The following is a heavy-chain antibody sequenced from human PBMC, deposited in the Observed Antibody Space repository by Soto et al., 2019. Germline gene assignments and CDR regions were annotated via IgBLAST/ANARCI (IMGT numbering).Heavy chain of an antibody. CDR1: GETFTSYG. Sequence: VKVSCKASGETFTSYGSSWVRQAPGQGLEWMGRIIPILGIANYAQKFQGRVTITADKSTSTAYMELSSLRSEDTAVYYCARGLSCSSTSCRVGAFDIWGQGTMVTVSS. CDR2: IIPILGIA. CDR3: ARGLSCSSTSCRVGAFDI. J-gene: IGHJ3*02. D-gene: IGHD2-2*01. V-gene: IGHV1-69*04.